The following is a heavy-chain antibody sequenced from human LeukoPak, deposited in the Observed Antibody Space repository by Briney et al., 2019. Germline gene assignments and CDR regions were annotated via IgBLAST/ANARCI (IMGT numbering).Heavy chain of an antibody. Sequence: GGSLRLSCAASGFTFSYYGMHWVHQAPGKGLEWVALIPYDGSYKVYVNSVKGRFTISRDNSRNTLYLQMNILRAEDTAVYYCAKDQYKYGCNSEDPFDYWGQGTLVTVSS. CDR2: IPYDGSYK. J-gene: IGHJ4*02. D-gene: IGHD5-24*01. CDR1: GFTFSYYG. CDR3: AKDQYKYGCNSEDPFDY. V-gene: IGHV3-30*18.